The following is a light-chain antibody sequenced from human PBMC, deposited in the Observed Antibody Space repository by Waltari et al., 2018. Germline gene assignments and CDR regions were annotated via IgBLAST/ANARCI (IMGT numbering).Light chain of an antibody. CDR1: QSVSNN. CDR3: QQCNDWPRT. V-gene: IGKV3D-15*01. Sequence: EIVMTQYPAILSVSPGERATLSCMASQSVSNNLAWYQQKPGQSRRVLIYGESTRATGVPARFSCSGSVTEFTLTISSLQSEDFAVYYCQQCNDWPRTFGQGTKVEIK. J-gene: IGKJ1*01. CDR2: GES.